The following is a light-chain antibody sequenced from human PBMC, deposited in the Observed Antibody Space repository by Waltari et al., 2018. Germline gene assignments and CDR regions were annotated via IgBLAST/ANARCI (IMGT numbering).Light chain of an antibody. J-gene: IGLJ3*02. CDR1: SSNIGGYKY. CDR3: SSYTGAHTLGV. V-gene: IGLV2-14*01. Sequence: QSALTQPASVSGSPGQSIAISCTGSSSNIGGYKYVSWYQHHPGKAPRLILYEVSNRPSGVHNRFSGSTSANTVSLTISGLQAEDAAYYYCSSYTGAHTLGVFGGGTKLTVL. CDR2: EVS.